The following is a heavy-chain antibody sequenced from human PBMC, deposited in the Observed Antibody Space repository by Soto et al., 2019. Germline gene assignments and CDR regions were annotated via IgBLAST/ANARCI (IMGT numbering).Heavy chain of an antibody. CDR3: ARGAVSYSSSHGWFDP. Sequence: QVQLVQSGAEVKKPGSSVKVSCKASGGTFSSYAISWVRQAPGQGLEWMGGIIPIFGTANYAQKFQGRVTITADESTRTAYMELSSLRSEDTAVYYCARGAVSYSSSHGWFDPWGQGTLVTVSS. J-gene: IGHJ5*02. CDR1: GGTFSSYA. D-gene: IGHD6-6*01. CDR2: IIPIFGTA. V-gene: IGHV1-69*01.